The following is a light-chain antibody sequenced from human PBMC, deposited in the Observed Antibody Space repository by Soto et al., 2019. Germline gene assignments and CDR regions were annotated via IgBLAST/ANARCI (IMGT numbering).Light chain of an antibody. V-gene: IGLV2-14*03. CDR1: SSDVGGSDY. Sequence: QSALTQSASVSGSPGQSITISCTGTSSDVGGSDYVSWYQQHPDKAPKLMIYHVSNQPSGVSNRFSGSKSGNTASLTISGLQAEDEADYYCSSYTTRDILYVFGTGTKVTVL. J-gene: IGLJ1*01. CDR2: HVS. CDR3: SSYTTRDILYV.